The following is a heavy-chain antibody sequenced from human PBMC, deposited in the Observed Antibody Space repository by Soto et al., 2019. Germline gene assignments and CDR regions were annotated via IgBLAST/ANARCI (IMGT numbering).Heavy chain of an antibody. CDR1: GFSVGTST. CDR3: AKDLSRWRLVSSFDI. Sequence: GALRLCCADSGFSVGTSTVHWIRQAPGMGLEWASCLSDSGGTTYYAYSANALFTSSSDNSKNTLNPQINNLKAEDTAVYYSAKDLSRWRLVSSFDIWGQGTSVPVSS. CDR2: LSDSGGTT. J-gene: IGHJ4*02. V-gene: IGHV3-23*01. D-gene: IGHD2-2*01.